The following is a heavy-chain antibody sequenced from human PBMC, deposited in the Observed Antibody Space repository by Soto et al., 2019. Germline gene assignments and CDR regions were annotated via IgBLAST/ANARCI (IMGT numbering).Heavy chain of an antibody. CDR2: VNPSGGHT. CDR1: GDTFTDYY. J-gene: IGHJ4*02. CDR3: ARGGHVVVVTAALDY. V-gene: IGHV1-46*01. Sequence: QVQLMQSGAEVKKPGASVKVSCKASGDTFTDYYIHWVRQAPGQGLEWMGTVNPSGGHTTYAQHFLGRVTMTRDTSTSTLYMELTSLTSEVTAVYYCARGGHVVVVTAALDYWGQGTLVTVSS. D-gene: IGHD2-21*02.